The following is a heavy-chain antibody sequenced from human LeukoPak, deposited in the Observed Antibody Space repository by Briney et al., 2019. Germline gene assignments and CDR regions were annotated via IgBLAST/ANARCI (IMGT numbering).Heavy chain of an antibody. V-gene: IGHV1-69*05. J-gene: IGHJ5*02. D-gene: IGHD6-13*01. Sequence: SVKVSCKASGGTFSNYAISWVRQAPGQGLEWMGRIIPIFGTANYAQKFQGRVTITTDESTSTAYMELSSLRSEDTAVYCCATEAAAASAYNWFDPWGQGTLVTVSS. CDR1: GGTFSNYA. CDR3: ATEAAAASAYNWFDP. CDR2: IIPIFGTA.